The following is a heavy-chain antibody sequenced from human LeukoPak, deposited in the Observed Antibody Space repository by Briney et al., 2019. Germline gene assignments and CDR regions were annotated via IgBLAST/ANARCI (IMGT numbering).Heavy chain of an antibody. V-gene: IGHV1-69*13. J-gene: IGHJ2*01. CDR1: GGTFSSYA. CDR3: ARGVTMIVVVIHDWYFDL. D-gene: IGHD3-22*01. Sequence: SVKVSCKASGGTFSSYAISWVRQAPGQGLEWMGGIIPIFGTANYAQKFQGRVTITADESTSTAYMELSSLRSEDTAVYYCARGVTMIVVVIHDWYFDLWGRGTLVTVSS. CDR2: IIPIFGTA.